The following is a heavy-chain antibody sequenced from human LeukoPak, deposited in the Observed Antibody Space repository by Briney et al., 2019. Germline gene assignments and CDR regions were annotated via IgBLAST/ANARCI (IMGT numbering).Heavy chain of an antibody. D-gene: IGHD4-23*01. Sequence: GGSLRLSCAASGFTFSSYSMNWVRQAPGKGLEWVSYIGTSSSTIYYADSVKGRFTISRDSAENSLYLQMDSLRDEDTAVYYCARHDYGGNSGDYWGQGTLVTVSS. V-gene: IGHV3-48*02. CDR1: GFTFSSYS. CDR3: ARHDYGGNSGDY. J-gene: IGHJ4*02. CDR2: IGTSSSTI.